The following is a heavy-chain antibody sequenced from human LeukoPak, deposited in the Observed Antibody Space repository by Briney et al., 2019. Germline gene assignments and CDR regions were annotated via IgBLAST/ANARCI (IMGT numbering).Heavy chain of an antibody. CDR3: ARDVFCSGNSCLRDAFDI. CDR1: GYTFTSYD. CDR2: ISAYNGNT. D-gene: IGHD2-15*01. J-gene: IGHJ3*02. V-gene: IGHV1-18*01. Sequence: ASVKVSCKASGYTFTSYDINWVRQAPGQSLEWLGWISAYNGNTYYAENFQARVTMTTDTSTSTAYMELRSLKSDDTAVYYCARDVFCSGNSCLRDAFDIWGQGTKVTVSS.